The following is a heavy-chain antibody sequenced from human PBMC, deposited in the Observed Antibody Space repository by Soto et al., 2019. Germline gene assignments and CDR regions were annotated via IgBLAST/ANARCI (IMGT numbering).Heavy chain of an antibody. V-gene: IGHV1-69*13. D-gene: IGHD5-18*01. CDR1: GGTFSSYA. Sequence: ASVKVSCKASGGTFSSYAISWVRQAPGQGLEWMGGIIPIFGTANYAQKFQGRVTITADESTSTAYMELSSLRSEDTAVYYCARLPRIQLWGGDAFDIWGQGTMVTVSS. CDR3: ARLPRIQLWGGDAFDI. J-gene: IGHJ3*02. CDR2: IIPIFGTA.